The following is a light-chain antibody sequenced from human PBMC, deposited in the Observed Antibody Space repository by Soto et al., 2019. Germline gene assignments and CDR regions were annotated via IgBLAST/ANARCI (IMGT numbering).Light chain of an antibody. V-gene: IGLV2-14*01. Sequence: QSVLTQPASVSGSPGQSITISCTGTSSDVGAYNYVSWYQHHPGKAPKLMISEVSHRPSGVSNRFSGSKSANTASLTISGLQAEDEADYYCSSYTSSNTLVFGTGTKLTVL. CDR3: SSYTSSNTLV. J-gene: IGLJ1*01. CDR1: SSDVGAYNY. CDR2: EVS.